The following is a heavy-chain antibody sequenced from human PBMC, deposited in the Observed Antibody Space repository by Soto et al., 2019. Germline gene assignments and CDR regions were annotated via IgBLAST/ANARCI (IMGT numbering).Heavy chain of an antibody. Sequence: PSDTLSHSCAVYGGSFSGYYWIWSRQPPGKGLEWIGEINHSGSTNYNPSLKSRVTISVDTSKNQFSLKLSSVTAADTAVYYCARNKGFGYGSGSSYYYYGMDVWGQGTTVT. J-gene: IGHJ6*02. CDR2: INHSGST. CDR1: GGSFSGYY. D-gene: IGHD3-10*01. V-gene: IGHV4-34*01. CDR3: ARNKGFGYGSGSSYYYYGMDV.